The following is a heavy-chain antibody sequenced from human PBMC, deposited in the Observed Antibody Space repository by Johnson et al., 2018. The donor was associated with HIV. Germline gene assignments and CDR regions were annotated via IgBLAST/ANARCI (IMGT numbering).Heavy chain of an antibody. V-gene: IGHV3-64*01. CDR3: ARACRDGYTCDVYDI. D-gene: IGHD5-24*01. J-gene: IGHJ3*02. CDR2: VTNNGDST. CDR1: GFSFSSYP. Sequence: VQLVESGGGLVQPGGSLRLSCVASGFSFSSYPMHWVRQAPGRGLEYVARVTNNGDSTYYVNAVEGRFTISRDNSKNTLYLQMDSLRAEDTGVYYCARACRDGYTCDVYDIWGQGTMVTVSS.